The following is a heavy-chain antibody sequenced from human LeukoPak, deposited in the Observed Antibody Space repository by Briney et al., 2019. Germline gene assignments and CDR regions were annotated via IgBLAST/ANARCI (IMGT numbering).Heavy chain of an antibody. V-gene: IGHV3-7*01. Sequence: PGGSLRLSCAASGFTFRDFWMTWVRQAPGKGLEWVANIKQGGSVKYYVDSVKGRFTIFRDDAKSSLYVQMSSLRDEDTAVYYCARFGYSSCNLEYWGQGTLVTVSS. CDR2: IKQGGSVK. D-gene: IGHD2-15*01. CDR3: ARFGYSSCNLEY. CDR1: GFTFRDFW. J-gene: IGHJ4*02.